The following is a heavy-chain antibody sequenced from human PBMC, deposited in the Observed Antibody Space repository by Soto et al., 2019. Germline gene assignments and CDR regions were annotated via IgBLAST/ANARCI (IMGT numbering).Heavy chain of an antibody. D-gene: IGHD4-17*01. V-gene: IGHV1-46*03. Sequence: QVQLVQSGAEVKKPGASVKVSCKASGYTFTSYYMHWVRQAPGQGLEWMGIINPSGGSTSYAQKFQGRVTMTRDTSTSTVYMELSSLRSEDTAVYYCASVGDYADYYYYGMDVWGQGTTVTVSS. J-gene: IGHJ6*02. CDR1: GYTFTSYY. CDR2: INPSGGST. CDR3: ASVGDYADYYYYGMDV.